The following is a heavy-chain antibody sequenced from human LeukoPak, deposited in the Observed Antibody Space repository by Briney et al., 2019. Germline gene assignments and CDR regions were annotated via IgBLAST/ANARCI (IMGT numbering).Heavy chain of an antibody. Sequence: PGRSLRLSCAASGFTFDDYAMHWVRQAPGKGLEWVSGISWNSGSIGYADSVKGRFTISRDNAKNSLYLQMNSLRAEDTALYYCAKDLPAAAGPDAFDIWGQGTMVTVSS. J-gene: IGHJ3*02. CDR1: GFTFDDYA. CDR2: ISWNSGSI. V-gene: IGHV3-9*01. D-gene: IGHD2-2*01. CDR3: AKDLPAAAGPDAFDI.